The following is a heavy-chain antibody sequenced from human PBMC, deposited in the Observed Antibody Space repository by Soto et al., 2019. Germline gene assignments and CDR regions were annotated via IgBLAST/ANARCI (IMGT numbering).Heavy chain of an antibody. V-gene: IGHV3-33*01. CDR3: ARERGYSYGLDY. J-gene: IGHJ4*02. CDR2: IWYDGSNK. D-gene: IGHD5-18*01. Sequence: QVQLVESGGGVVQPGRSLRLSCAASGFTFSSYGMHWVRQAPGKGLEWVAVIWYDGSNKYYADSVMGRFTISRDNSKNTLYLQMNSLRAEDTAVYYCARERGYSYGLDYWGQGTLVTVSS. CDR1: GFTFSSYG.